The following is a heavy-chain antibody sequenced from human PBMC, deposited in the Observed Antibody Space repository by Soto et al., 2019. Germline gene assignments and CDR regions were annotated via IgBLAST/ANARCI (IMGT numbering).Heavy chain of an antibody. Sequence: PGESLKISCKGSGYSFTSYWIGWVRQMPGKGLDWMGIIYPGGSDTRYSPSFQGQVTISADKSISTAYLQWSSLKASDTAMYYCARQEGRYNWNRYYYYGMDVWGQGTTVTVSS. CDR3: ARQEGRYNWNRYYYYGMDV. V-gene: IGHV5-51*01. CDR1: GYSFTSYW. D-gene: IGHD1-20*01. CDR2: IYPGGSDT. J-gene: IGHJ6*02.